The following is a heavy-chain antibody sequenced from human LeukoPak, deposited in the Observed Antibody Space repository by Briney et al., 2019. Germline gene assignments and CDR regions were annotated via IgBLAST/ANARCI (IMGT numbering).Heavy chain of an antibody. J-gene: IGHJ4*02. Sequence: PGGSQRLSCAASGFTFSTYAMSWVRQAPGKGLAWVASVKSDGAGTHYADSVKGRFTISRDNSKNTLYLQMNSLRAEDTAVYYCAKGASSGHYWGQGTLVTVSS. D-gene: IGHD3-22*01. V-gene: IGHV3-23*01. CDR2: VKSDGAGT. CDR1: GFTFSTYA. CDR3: AKGASSGHY.